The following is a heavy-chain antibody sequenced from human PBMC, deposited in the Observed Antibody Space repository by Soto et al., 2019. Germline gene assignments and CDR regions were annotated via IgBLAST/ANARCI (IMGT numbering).Heavy chain of an antibody. CDR3: ARGGILSKNWFDP. D-gene: IGHD2-15*01. CDR1: GGSISSGGYY. Sequence: PSETLSLTCTVSGGSISSGGYYWSWIRQHPGKGLEWIGYIYYSGSTYYNPSLKSRVTISVDTSKNQFSLKLSSVTAADTAVYYCARGGILSKNWFDPWGQGTLVTVSS. V-gene: IGHV4-31*03. CDR2: IYYSGST. J-gene: IGHJ5*02.